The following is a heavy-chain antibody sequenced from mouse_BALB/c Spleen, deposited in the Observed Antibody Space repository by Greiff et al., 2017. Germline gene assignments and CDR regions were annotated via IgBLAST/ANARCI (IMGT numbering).Heavy chain of an antibody. J-gene: IGHJ2*01. D-gene: IGHD2-13*01. CDR2: ISTYYGNT. CDR1: GYTFTDYA. Sequence: QVQLQQSGPELVRPGVSVKISCKGSGYTFTDYAMHWVKQSHAKSLEWIGVISTYYGNTNYNQKFKGKATMTVDKSSSTAYMELARLTSEDSAIYYCARGRIPDYYFDYWGQGTTLTVPS. V-gene: IGHV1-67*01. CDR3: ARGRIPDYYFDY.